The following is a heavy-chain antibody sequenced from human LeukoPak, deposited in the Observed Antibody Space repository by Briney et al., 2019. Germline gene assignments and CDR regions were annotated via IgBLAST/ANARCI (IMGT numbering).Heavy chain of an antibody. D-gene: IGHD2/OR15-2a*01. V-gene: IGHV3-7*01. CDR3: SNGIYDRSY. J-gene: IGHJ4*02. CDR1: GFTSGKYW. CDR2: IEQDGSEE. Sequence: GGSLRLSCVASGFTSGKYWMAWVRQAPGKGLEWLANIEQDGSEEYYLDSVRGRFTVSRDNAKNTLYLQMNSLRAEDTAVYYCSNGIYDRSYWGQGTQVTVSS.